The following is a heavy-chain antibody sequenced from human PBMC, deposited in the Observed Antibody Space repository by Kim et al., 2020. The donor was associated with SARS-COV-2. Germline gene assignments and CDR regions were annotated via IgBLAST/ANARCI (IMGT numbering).Heavy chain of an antibody. V-gene: IGHV3-30*18. CDR2: ISYDGSNK. D-gene: IGHD5-18*01. CDR3: AKDSVQLWLGGWFDP. J-gene: IGHJ5*02. CDR1: GFTFSSYG. Sequence: GGSLRLSCAASGFTFSSYGMHWVRQAPGKGLEWVAVISYDGSNKYYADSVKGRFTISRDNSKNTLYLQMNSLRAEDTAVYYCAKDSVQLWLGGWFDPWGQGTLVTVSS.